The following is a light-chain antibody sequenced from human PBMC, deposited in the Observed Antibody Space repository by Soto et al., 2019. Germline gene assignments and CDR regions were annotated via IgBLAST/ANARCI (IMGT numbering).Light chain of an antibody. J-gene: IGKJ3*01. V-gene: IGKV3-11*01. CDR2: DAS. CDR1: QSIGST. CDR3: QQRSKCPVT. Sequence: EIVLTQSPDTLSLSPGERAIFSCRTSQSIGSTLAWYQHKPGQAPRLLIYDASKRATGIPTRFSGSGYGTDFTLTISSLEPEDFAVYFCQQRSKCPVTFGPGTTVDIK.